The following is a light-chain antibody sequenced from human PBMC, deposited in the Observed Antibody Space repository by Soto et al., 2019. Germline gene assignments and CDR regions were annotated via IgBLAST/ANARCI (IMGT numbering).Light chain of an antibody. Sequence: QSALTQPASVSGSPGQSITISCSGTSSDVGLYNYFSWYQQHPGKAPKLLIYNVSDRPSGVSNRFSGSKSGSTASLTISGLQAEDEGDYYCSSYTSTSTVKFSGGTQLTVL. V-gene: IGLV2-14*03. CDR1: SSDVGLYNY. J-gene: IGLJ2*01. CDR2: NVS. CDR3: SSYTSTSTVK.